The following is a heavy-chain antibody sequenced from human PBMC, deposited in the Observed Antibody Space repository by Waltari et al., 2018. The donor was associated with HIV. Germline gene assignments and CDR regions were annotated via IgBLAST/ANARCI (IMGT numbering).Heavy chain of an antibody. CDR2: ISWNRDYT. V-gene: IGHV3-9*01. D-gene: IGHD1-7*01. Sequence: EVQLVESGGGLVQPGRSLRLSCAASGFTFDVYALYWVRQAPGKGLEWVSGISWNRDYTGYADSVKGRFTISRDNAKNSLYLQMNSLRAEDTALYYCAKGSGGDWNYFGDFDYWGQEPWSPSPQ. CDR3: AKGSGGDWNYFGDFDY. J-gene: IGHJ4*01. CDR1: GFTFDVYA.